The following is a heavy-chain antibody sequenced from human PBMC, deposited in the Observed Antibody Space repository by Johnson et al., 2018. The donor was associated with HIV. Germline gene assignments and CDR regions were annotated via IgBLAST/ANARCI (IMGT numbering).Heavy chain of an antibody. Sequence: QVHLVESGAGLVQPGGSLRLSCAASGFTFSSYWMHWVRQAPGKGLEWVANIKQDGSSKYYADSVKGRFTISRDNSKNTLYLQMNSLRPEDTAMYYCAAYYDFWSGSYTSGFDIWGQGTMVTVSS. V-gene: IGHV3-30*02. CDR2: IKQDGSSK. D-gene: IGHD3-3*01. J-gene: IGHJ3*02. CDR3: AAYYDFWSGSYTSGFDI. CDR1: GFTFSSYW.